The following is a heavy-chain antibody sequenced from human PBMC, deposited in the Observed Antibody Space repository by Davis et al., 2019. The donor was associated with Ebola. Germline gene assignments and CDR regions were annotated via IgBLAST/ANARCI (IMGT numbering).Heavy chain of an antibody. CDR3: ARAGLGYCSSTSCHYYYYYGMDV. D-gene: IGHD2-2*01. V-gene: IGHV1-3*01. CDR2: INAGNGNT. J-gene: IGHJ6*02. CDR1: GYTFTSYA. Sequence: ASVKVSCKASGYTFTSYAMHWVRQAPGQRLEWMGWINAGNGNTKYSQKFQGRVTITRDTSASTAYMELSSLRSEDTAVYYCARAGLGYCSSTSCHYYYYYGMDVWGQGTTVTVSS.